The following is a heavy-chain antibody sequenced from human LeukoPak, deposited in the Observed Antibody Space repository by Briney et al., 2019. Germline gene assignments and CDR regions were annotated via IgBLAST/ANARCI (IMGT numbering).Heavy chain of an antibody. Sequence: SETLSLTCTVSGGSIGTSSYYWGWIRQPPGKGLEWIGSIYYSGSTYYNPSLKSRVTVSGDTSKNQFSLKLSSVTAAGTAVYYCARGQGYGSVFDYWGQGTLVTVSS. CDR2: IYYSGST. D-gene: IGHD3-10*01. V-gene: IGHV4-39*07. CDR3: ARGQGYGSVFDY. CDR1: GGSIGTSSYY. J-gene: IGHJ4*02.